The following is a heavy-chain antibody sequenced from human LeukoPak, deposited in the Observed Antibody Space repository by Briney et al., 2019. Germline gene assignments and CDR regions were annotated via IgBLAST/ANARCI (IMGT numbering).Heavy chain of an antibody. CDR3: AKNGDRGAYCTGGTCYPYFYYYMDV. D-gene: IGHD2-15*01. J-gene: IGHJ6*03. CDR2: ISSTGGTT. Sequence: GGSLRLSCAASGITFSSYGVSWVRQAPGKGLEWVSSISSTGGTTYYADSVKGRFTISRDNSKNTLYLQMNSLRAEDTAIYYCAKNGDRGAYCTGGTCYPYFYYYMDVWGKGTTVTI. V-gene: IGHV3-23*01. CDR1: GITFSSYG.